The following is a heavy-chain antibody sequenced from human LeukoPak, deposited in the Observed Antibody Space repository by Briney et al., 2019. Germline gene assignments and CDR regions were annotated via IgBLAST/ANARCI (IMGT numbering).Heavy chain of an antibody. D-gene: IGHD5-24*01. CDR2: ISPDGSNK. V-gene: IGHV3-30-3*01. J-gene: IGHJ4*02. CDR1: GFTFSSHA. Sequence: PERSLRLSCAASGFTFSSHAMHWVRQAPGKGLEWVAFISPDGSNKYYADSVKGRFTISRDNSKNTLYLQMNSLRAEDMAVYYCARDQFPGRWLQGGFDFWGQGTLVTVSS. CDR3: ARDQFPGRWLQGGFDF.